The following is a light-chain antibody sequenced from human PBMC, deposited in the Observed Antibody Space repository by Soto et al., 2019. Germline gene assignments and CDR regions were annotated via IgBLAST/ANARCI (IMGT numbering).Light chain of an antibody. CDR1: SSDVGGYNY. J-gene: IGLJ1*01. CDR3: CSYTDYSTRV. V-gene: IGLV2-14*01. Sequence: QSALTQPASVSGSPGQSITISCTGTSSDVGGYNYVSWFQQHPGKAPQLMIYEVTNRPSGVSNRFSGSKSGNTASLTISGLRAEDEADYYCCSYTDYSTRVFGTGTKPTVL. CDR2: EVT.